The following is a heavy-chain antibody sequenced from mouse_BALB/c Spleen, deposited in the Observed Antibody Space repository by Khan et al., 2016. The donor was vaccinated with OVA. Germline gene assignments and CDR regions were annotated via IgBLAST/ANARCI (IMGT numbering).Heavy chain of an antibody. D-gene: IGHD2-10*02. CDR2: IFPGDGST. CDR1: GYTFTSSD. CDR3: ARGGYGGVAY. Sequence: QVQLQQSGAELVKPGASVTLSCKASGYTFTSSDINWVRQRPEQGLEWIGRIFPGDGSTKYNEKFKGRATLTTDKSSSTAYMHLSRLTSEDSAVYFCARGGYGGVAYWGQGTLITVSA. J-gene: IGHJ3*01. V-gene: IGHV1S56*01.